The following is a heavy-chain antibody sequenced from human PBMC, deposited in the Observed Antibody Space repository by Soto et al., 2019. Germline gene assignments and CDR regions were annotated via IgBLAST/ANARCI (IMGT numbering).Heavy chain of an antibody. D-gene: IGHD3-9*01. J-gene: IGHJ5*02. Sequence: PGGSLRLSCAASGFTFSSYAMSWVRQAPGKGLEWVSAISGSGGSTYYADSVKGRFTISRDNSKNTLYLQMNSLRAEDTAVYYCAKLRSRYFDWLFAPSRENWFDPWGQGTLVTVSS. CDR3: AKLRSRYFDWLFAPSRENWFDP. CDR1: GFTFSSYA. V-gene: IGHV3-23*01. CDR2: ISGSGGST.